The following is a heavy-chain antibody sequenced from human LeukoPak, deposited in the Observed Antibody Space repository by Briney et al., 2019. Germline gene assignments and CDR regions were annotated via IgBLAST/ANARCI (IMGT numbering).Heavy chain of an antibody. J-gene: IGHJ5*01. CDR3: AKVALGGDRFDS. V-gene: IGHV3-21*04. D-gene: IGHD2-21*02. CDR1: GFTFNSYS. CDR2: ISSSSSYI. Sequence: GGSLRLSCAASGFTFNSYSMNWVRQAPGKGLEWVSSISSSSSYIYYADSVKGRFTISRDNAKNSLYLQMNSLRAEDTALYYCAKVALGGDRFDSWGQGTLVTVSS.